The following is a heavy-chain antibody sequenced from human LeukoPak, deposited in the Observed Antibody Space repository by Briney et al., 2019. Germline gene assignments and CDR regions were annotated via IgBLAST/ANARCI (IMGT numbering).Heavy chain of an antibody. CDR3: ARALRGYCSGGSCSYYYGMDV. J-gene: IGHJ6*02. CDR2: INHSGST. CDR1: GGSFSSYY. Sequence: SETLSLTCAVYGGSFSSYYWSWIRQPPGKGLEWIGEINHSGSTNYNPSLKSRVTISVDTSKNQFSLKLSSVTAADTAVYYCARALRGYCSGGSCSYYYGMDVWGQGTTVTVSS. D-gene: IGHD2-15*01. V-gene: IGHV4-34*01.